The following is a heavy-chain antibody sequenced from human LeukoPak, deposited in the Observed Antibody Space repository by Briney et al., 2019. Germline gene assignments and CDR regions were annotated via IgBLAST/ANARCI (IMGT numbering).Heavy chain of an antibody. V-gene: IGHV1-24*01. CDR1: GYTLTELS. CDR3: ASPAGSPYCSSTSCHLGY. J-gene: IGHJ4*02. CDR2: FDPEDGET. D-gene: IGHD2-2*01. Sequence: GASVKVSCKVSGYTLTELSMHWVRQAPGKGLEWMGGFDPEDGETIYAQKFQGRVTMTRDTSTSTVYMELSSLRSEDTAVYYCASPAGSPYCSSTSCHLGYWGQGTLVTVSS.